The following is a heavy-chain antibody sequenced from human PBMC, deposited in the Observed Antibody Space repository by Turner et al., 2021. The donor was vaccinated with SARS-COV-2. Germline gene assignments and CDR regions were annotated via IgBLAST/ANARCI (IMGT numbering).Heavy chain of an antibody. V-gene: IGHV1-2*02. CDR1: GYTFTGYY. CDR3: AREGAPVSSSSRVWFDP. CDR2: INPNSGGT. D-gene: IGHD6-6*01. Sequence: QVQLVQSGAEVKKPGASVKVSCKASGYTFTGYYMNWGRQAPGPGLGWMGWINPNSGGTNYAQKFQGRVTMTRDTSISTAYMDLSRLRSDDTAVYYCAREGAPVSSSSRVWFDPWGQGTLVTVSS. J-gene: IGHJ5*02.